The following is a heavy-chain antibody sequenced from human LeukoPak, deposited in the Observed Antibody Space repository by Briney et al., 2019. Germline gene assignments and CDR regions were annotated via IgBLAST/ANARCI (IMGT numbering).Heavy chain of an antibody. V-gene: IGHV1-69*01. CDR2: IIPIFGTA. D-gene: IGHD3-22*01. J-gene: IGHJ6*02. Sequence: SVKVSCKASGGTFSSYAISWVRQAPGQGLEWMGGIIPIFGTANYAQKFQGRVTITADESTSTAYMELSSLRSEDTAVYYCARTDSSGYHDYYYYGMDVWGQGTTVTVPS. CDR1: GGTFSSYA. CDR3: ARTDSSGYHDYYYYGMDV.